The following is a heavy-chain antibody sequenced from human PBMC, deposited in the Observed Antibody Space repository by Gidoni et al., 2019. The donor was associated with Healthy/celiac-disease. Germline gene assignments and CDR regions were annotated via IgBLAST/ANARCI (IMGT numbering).Heavy chain of an antibody. Sequence: EVQLVESGGGLVQPGGSLRLSCAASGFTFSSYWMSWVRQAPGKGVEWVANIKQDGIEKYYVDSVKGRFTISRDNAKNSLYLQMNSLRAEDTAVYYCARTRYCSSTSCYNPYRYYFDYWGQGTLVTVSS. V-gene: IGHV3-7*01. CDR1: GFTFSSYW. CDR3: ARTRYCSSTSCYNPYRYYFDY. J-gene: IGHJ4*02. D-gene: IGHD2-2*02. CDR2: IKQDGIEK.